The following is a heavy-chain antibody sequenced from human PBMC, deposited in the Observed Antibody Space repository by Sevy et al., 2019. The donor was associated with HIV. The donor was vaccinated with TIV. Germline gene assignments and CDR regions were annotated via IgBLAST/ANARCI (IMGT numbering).Heavy chain of an antibody. J-gene: IGHJ6*02. CDR2: ISYDGSEK. CDR3: ARPRANYVDHYFFYAMDV. D-gene: IGHD4-17*01. V-gene: IGHV3-30-3*01. Sequence: GGSLRLSCAASGFALSNYYAMHWVRQAPGKGLEWVALISYDGSEKYYADSGKGLFTISRDNFKNTLYLQMNSLTTEDTAVYYCARPRANYVDHYFFYAMDVWGQGTTVTVSS. CDR1: GFALSNYYA.